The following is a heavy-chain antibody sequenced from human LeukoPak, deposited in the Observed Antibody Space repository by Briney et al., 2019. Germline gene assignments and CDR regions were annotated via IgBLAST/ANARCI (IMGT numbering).Heavy chain of an antibody. Sequence: PGRSLRLSCAASGFTFSSYAMHWVSQAPGKGLEWVAVISYDGSNKDYADSVKGRFTISRDNSKNTLYLQMNSLRAEDTAVYYCARDRWLLRYYFDYWGQGTLVTVSS. CDR3: ARDRWLLRYYFDY. D-gene: IGHD3-22*01. CDR2: ISYDGSNK. V-gene: IGHV3-30*04. CDR1: GFTFSSYA. J-gene: IGHJ4*02.